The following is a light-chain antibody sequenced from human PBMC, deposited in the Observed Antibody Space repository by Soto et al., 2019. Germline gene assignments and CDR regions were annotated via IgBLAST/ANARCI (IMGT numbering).Light chain of an antibody. V-gene: IGKV1-27*01. J-gene: IGKJ3*01. CDR2: AAS. CDR1: QGIDTY. Sequence: DIQMTQSPSSLSASVGDRVTITCRASQGIDTYLAWYQQKPGQVPKLLIYAASTLQSGVPSRFSGSGSGTDFTLTISSLQTEDVATYFCQKHTRAPFNVGPGTKVDIK. CDR3: QKHTRAPFN.